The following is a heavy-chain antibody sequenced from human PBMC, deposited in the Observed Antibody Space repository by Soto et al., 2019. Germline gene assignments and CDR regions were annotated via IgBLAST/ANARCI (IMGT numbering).Heavy chain of an antibody. CDR1: GGSFGSSAYY. V-gene: IGHV4-39*01. CDR2: INSSGST. J-gene: IGHJ5*02. Sequence: SETLSLTCTVSGGSFGSSAYYWGWIRRAPGKGLEWIGSINSSGSTFSNPSLKSRVTLSVDTSKNQFSLKLTSVTAADTALYYCSRRAPEGFDPWGQGTLVTVSS. CDR3: SRRAPEGFDP.